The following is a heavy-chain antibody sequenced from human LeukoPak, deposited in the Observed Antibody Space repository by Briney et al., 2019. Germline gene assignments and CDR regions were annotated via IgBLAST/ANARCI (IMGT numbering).Heavy chain of an antibody. D-gene: IGHD3-10*01. CDR1: GYTFTGYY. CDR2: INPNSGGT. Sequence: GASVKVSCKASGYTFTGYYMHGVRQAPGQGLEGMGWINPNSGGTNYAQKFQGRVPMTRDTSISTAYMELSRLRSDDTAVYYCARDRVLWFGEFDFDYWGQGTLVTVSS. CDR3: ARDRVLWFGEFDFDY. J-gene: IGHJ4*02. V-gene: IGHV1-2*02.